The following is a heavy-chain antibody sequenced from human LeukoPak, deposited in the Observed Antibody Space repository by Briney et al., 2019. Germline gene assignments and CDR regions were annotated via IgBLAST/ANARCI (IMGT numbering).Heavy chain of an antibody. CDR1: GGSISSSSYY. J-gene: IGHJ4*02. D-gene: IGHD5-24*01. V-gene: IGHV4-39*01. Sequence: SETLSLTCTVSGGSISSSSYYWGWIRQPPGKGLEWIGSIYYSGSTYYNPSLKSRVTISVDTSKNQFSLKLSSVTAADTAVYYCSTYKPHYFDYWGQGTLVAVSS. CDR2: IYYSGST. CDR3: STYKPHYFDY.